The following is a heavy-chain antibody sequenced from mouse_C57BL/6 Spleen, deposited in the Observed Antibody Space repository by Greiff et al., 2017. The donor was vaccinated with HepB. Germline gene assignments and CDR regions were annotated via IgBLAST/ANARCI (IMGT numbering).Heavy chain of an antibody. CDR3: AREDDYDEVAWFAY. D-gene: IGHD2-4*01. CDR2: IYPGDGDT. V-gene: IGHV1-82*01. J-gene: IGHJ3*01. CDR1: GYAFSSSW. Sequence: VQLQQSGPELVKPGASVKISCKASGYAFSSSWMNWVKQRPGKGLEWIGRIYPGDGDTNYNGKFKGKATLTADKSSSTAYMQLSSLTSEDSAVYCCAREDDYDEVAWFAYWGQGTLVTVSA.